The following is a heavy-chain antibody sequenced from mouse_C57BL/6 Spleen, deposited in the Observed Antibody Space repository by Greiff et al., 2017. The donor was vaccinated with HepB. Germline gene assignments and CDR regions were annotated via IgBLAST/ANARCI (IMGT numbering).Heavy chain of an antibody. Sequence: ESGPELVKPGASVKISCKASGYAFSSSWMNWVKQRPGKCLEWIGRIYPGDGDTNYNGKFKGKATLTADKSSSTAYMQLSSLTSEDSAVYFCARSGNWASFAYWGQGTLVTVSA. V-gene: IGHV1-82*01. D-gene: IGHD4-1*01. CDR3: ARSGNWASFAY. CDR1: GYAFSSSW. J-gene: IGHJ3*01. CDR2: IYPGDGDT.